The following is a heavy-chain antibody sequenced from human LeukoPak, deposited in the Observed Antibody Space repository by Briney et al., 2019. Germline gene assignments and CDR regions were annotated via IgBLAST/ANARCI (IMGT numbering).Heavy chain of an antibody. Sequence: GSSVKVSCKASGGPFSSCAISWVRQAPGQGLEWMGWISGYNGNTKYAQKLQGRVTLTTDTSTSRAYMELRSLTSDDSAVYYCARTPPDFCDCPLDYWGQGTLVTVSS. V-gene: IGHV1-18*01. D-gene: IGHD2-15*01. CDR3: ARTPPDFCDCPLDY. CDR2: ISGYNGNT. CDR1: GGPFSSCA. J-gene: IGHJ4*02.